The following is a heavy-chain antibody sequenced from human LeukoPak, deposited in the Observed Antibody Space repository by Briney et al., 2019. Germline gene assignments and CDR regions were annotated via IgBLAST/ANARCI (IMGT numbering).Heavy chain of an antibody. CDR2: ISSSNRTI. J-gene: IGHJ6*03. V-gene: IGHV3-48*04. D-gene: IGHD3-3*01. CDR1: GFTLSTYS. Sequence: GSLRLSCTASGFTLSTYSMTWVRQAPGKGLECVSYISSSNRTIYYTDSVKGRFTISRDSAKNSLYLQMNSLRAEDTAVYYCARTRSYSMDVWGKGTTVTVSS. CDR3: ARTRSYSMDV.